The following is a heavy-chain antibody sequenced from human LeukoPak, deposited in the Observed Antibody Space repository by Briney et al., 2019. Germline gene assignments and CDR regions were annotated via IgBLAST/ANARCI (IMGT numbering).Heavy chain of an antibody. Sequence: SETLSLTCAVYGGSFSGYYWSWIRQPPGKGLEWIGEINHSGSINYNSSLKSRVTISVDTSKNQFSLKLSSVTAADTAMYYCARRMGRRFGERYYYYHYMDVWGKGTTVTLSS. CDR1: GGSFSGYY. CDR3: ARRMGRRFGERYYYYHYMDV. J-gene: IGHJ6*03. D-gene: IGHD3-10*01. CDR2: INHSGSI. V-gene: IGHV4-34*01.